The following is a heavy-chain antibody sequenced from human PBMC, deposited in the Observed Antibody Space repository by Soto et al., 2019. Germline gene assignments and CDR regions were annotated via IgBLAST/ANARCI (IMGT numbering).Heavy chain of an antibody. D-gene: IGHD6-13*01. J-gene: IGHJ6*02. Sequence: QVQLQQWGAGLLKPSETLSLTCAVYGGSFSGYYWSWLRQPPGKGLEWIGESNHSGSTNYNPSLKSRGTISAYTAKNQFSLKLSSVTAADTAVYYCARGRAAAGPSHYYYGMDVWGQGTTVTVSS. CDR3: ARGRAAAGPSHYYYGMDV. V-gene: IGHV4-34*01. CDR2: SNHSGST. CDR1: GGSFSGYY.